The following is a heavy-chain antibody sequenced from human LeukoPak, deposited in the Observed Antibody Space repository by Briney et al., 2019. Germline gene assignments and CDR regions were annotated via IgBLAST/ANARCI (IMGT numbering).Heavy chain of an antibody. CDR1: GGTFSSYA. CDR2: IIPILGIA. V-gene: IGHV1-69*04. D-gene: IGHD4-17*01. J-gene: IGHJ4*02. CDR3: ASGLYGDYVDDY. Sequence: SVKVSCKASGGTFSSYAISWVRQAPGQGLEWMGRIIPILGIANYAQKFQGRVTITADKSTSTAYMELSSLRSEDTAVYYCASGLYGDYVDDYWGQGPLVTVSS.